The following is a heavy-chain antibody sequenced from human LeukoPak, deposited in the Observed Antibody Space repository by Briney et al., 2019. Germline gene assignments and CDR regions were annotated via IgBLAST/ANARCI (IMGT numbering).Heavy chain of an antibody. CDR2: IYYSGST. J-gene: IGHJ5*02. CDR3: ARHSCSWYWRGYDPNWFDP. CDR1: GGSISSSSYY. V-gene: IGHV4-39*01. Sequence: PSETLSLTCTVSGGSISSSSYYWGWIRQPPGKGLEWIGSIYYSGSTYYNPSLKSRVTISVDTSKNQFSLKLSSVTAADTAVYYCARHSCSWYWRGYDPNWFDPWGQGTLVTVSS. D-gene: IGHD6-13*01.